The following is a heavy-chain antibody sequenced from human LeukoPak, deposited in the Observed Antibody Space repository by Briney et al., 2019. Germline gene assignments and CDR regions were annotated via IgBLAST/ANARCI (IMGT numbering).Heavy chain of an antibody. CDR3: ASFLKQKTAYDILTGDAFDI. D-gene: IGHD3-9*01. J-gene: IGHJ3*02. CDR1: GGSISSSHW. Sequence: SGTLSLTCAVSGGSISSSHWWSWVRQPPVKGLAWIGEINHSGSTNYNPSLKSRVTISVDTSKNQFSLKLSSVTAADTAVYYCASFLKQKTAYDILTGDAFDIWGQGTKVTVSS. V-gene: IGHV4-4*02. CDR2: INHSGST.